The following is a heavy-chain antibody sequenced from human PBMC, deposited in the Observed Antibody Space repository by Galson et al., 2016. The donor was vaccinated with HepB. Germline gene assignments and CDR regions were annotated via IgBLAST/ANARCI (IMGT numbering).Heavy chain of an antibody. CDR2: IYSGGNT. Sequence: SLRLSCAASGFIVRSNYMSWVRQAPGKGLEWVSVIYSGGNTYYADSVKGRFTISRDNSENTLYLQMNSLRAEDTAVYYCARGADSSGWYDWYFDLWGRGTLVTVSS. CDR3: ARGADSSGWYDWYFDL. J-gene: IGHJ2*01. V-gene: IGHV3-53*01. D-gene: IGHD6-19*01. CDR1: GFIVRSNY.